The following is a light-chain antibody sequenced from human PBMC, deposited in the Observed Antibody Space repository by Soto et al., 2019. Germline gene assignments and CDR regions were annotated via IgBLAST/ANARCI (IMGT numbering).Light chain of an antibody. CDR3: QPYGSSRT. Sequence: GLTKNKDTLSLSPGERATLSCRASQSVTSSYLAWYQQKPGQAPRLLIYGASSRATGIPDRFSGSGSGTDFTLTISRLEPEDFAVYYCQPYGSSRTFGQGSKADIK. J-gene: IGKJ1*01. V-gene: IGKV3-20*01. CDR1: QSVTSSY. CDR2: GAS.